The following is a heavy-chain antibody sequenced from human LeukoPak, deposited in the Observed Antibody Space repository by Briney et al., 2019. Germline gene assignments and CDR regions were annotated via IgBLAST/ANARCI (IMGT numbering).Heavy chain of an antibody. CDR2: ISWNSGSI. CDR1: GFTFDDYA. Sequence: GGSLRLSCAASGFTFDDYAMHWVRQAPGKGLEWVSGISWNSGSIHYADSVMGRFTISRDNAKNSLYLEMKSLRPEDTALYYCAKDIGSSSWYLGNWGQGTLVTVSS. CDR3: AKDIGSSSWYLGN. V-gene: IGHV3-9*01. J-gene: IGHJ4*02. D-gene: IGHD6-13*01.